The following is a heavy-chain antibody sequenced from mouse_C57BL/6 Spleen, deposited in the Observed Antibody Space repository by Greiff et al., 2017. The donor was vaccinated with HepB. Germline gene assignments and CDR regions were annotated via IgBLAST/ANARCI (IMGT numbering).Heavy chain of an antibody. CDR2: ILPSIGRT. D-gene: IGHD1-2*01. V-gene: IGHV15-2*01. CDR1: DSEVFPIAY. J-gene: IGHJ4*01. Sequence: VQLQQSGSELRSPGSSVKLSCKDFDSEVFPIAYMSWVRQKPGHGFEWIGGILPSIGRTIYGEKFEDKATLDADTLSNTAYLELNSLTSEDSAIYYCAKLLRPPYAMDYWGQGTSVTVSS. CDR3: AKLLRPPYAMDY.